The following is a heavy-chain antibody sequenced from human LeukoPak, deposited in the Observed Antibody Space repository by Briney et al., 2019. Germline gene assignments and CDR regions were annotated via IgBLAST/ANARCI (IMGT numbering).Heavy chain of an antibody. Sequence: PGASVKVSCKVPGYTLTELSMHWVRQAPGQGLEWMGRIIPILGIANYAQKFQGRVTITADKSTSTAYMELSSLRSEDTAVYYCARGVQVNTIFGVVTSRPFDYWGQGTLVTVSS. V-gene: IGHV1-69*04. J-gene: IGHJ4*02. CDR3: ARGVQVNTIFGVVTSRPFDY. D-gene: IGHD3-3*01. CDR1: GYTLTELS. CDR2: IIPILGIA.